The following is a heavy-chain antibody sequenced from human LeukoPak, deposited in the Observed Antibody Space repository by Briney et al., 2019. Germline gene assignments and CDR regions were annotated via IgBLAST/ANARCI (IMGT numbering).Heavy chain of an antibody. J-gene: IGHJ4*02. CDR1: GFTLSSYA. Sequence: PGGSLRLSCAASGFTLSSYAMSWVRQAPGKGLEWVSAISDSGGSTYYADSVKGRFTISRDNSKNTLYLQMNSLRAEDTAVYYCAKDRYGDYVGFSYWGQGTLVTVSS. V-gene: IGHV3-23*01. D-gene: IGHD4-17*01. CDR2: ISDSGGST. CDR3: AKDRYGDYVGFSY.